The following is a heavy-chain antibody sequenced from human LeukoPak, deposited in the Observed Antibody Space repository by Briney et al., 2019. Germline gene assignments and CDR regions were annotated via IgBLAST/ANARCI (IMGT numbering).Heavy chain of an antibody. V-gene: IGHV3-21*01. CDR3: ARGESPWGGRDHYYYMDV. D-gene: IGHD3-10*01. Sequence: GGSLRLSCAASGFTFSSYSMNWVRQAPGKGLEWVSSISSSSSYIYYADSVKGRFTISRDNAKNSLYLQMNSLRAEDTAVYYCARGESPWGGRDHYYYMDVWGKGTTVTVSS. CDR1: GFTFSSYS. CDR2: ISSSSSYI. J-gene: IGHJ6*03.